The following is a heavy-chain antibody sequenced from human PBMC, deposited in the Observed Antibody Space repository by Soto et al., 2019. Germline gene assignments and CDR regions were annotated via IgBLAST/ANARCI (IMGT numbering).Heavy chain of an antibody. CDR2: INTDNGNT. CDR3: ARAPSGYYFDN. V-gene: IGHV1-3*04. J-gene: IGHJ4*02. D-gene: IGHD3-10*01. Sequence: QVQLVKSGAEVKKPGASVKLSCKASGYTFTSYAIHWVRQAPGQRLECMGWINTDNGNTKYSQKFQGRVTITRDASASTAYMELSSLRSEDTAVYFCARAPSGYYFDNWGQGTLVTVSS. CDR1: GYTFTSYA.